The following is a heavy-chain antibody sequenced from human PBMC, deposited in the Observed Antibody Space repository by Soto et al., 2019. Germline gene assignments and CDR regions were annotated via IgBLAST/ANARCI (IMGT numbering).Heavy chain of an antibody. CDR2: ISYDGSNK. CDR1: GFTFSSYA. D-gene: IGHD3-22*01. J-gene: IGHJ5*02. Sequence: GGSLRLSCAASGFTFSSYAMHWVRQAPGKGLEWVAVISYDGSNKYYADSVKGRFTISRDNSKNTLYLQMNSLRAEDTAVYYCARGITMIVVVNPNGRFDPWGQGTLVTVSS. V-gene: IGHV3-30-3*01. CDR3: ARGITMIVVVNPNGRFDP.